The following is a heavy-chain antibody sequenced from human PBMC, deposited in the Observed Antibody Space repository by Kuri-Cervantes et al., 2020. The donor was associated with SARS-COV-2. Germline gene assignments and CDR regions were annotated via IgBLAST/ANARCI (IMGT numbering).Heavy chain of an antibody. V-gene: IGHV3-21*01. J-gene: IGHJ6*02. D-gene: IGHD6-13*01. Sequence: GESLKISCAASGFTFSSYSINWVRQAPGKGLEWVSSISSSSSYIYYADSVKGRFTISRDNAKNSLYLQMNSLRAEDTAVYYCARDPYSSSWYRYYYGMDVWGQGTTVTVSS. CDR1: GFTFSSYS. CDR2: ISSSSSYI. CDR3: ARDPYSSSWYRYYYGMDV.